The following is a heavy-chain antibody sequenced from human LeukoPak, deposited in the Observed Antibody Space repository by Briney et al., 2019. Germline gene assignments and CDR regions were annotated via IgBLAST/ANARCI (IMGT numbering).Heavy chain of an antibody. Sequence: PGGSLRLSCAASGFIFSNYVMSWVRQAPGKGLEWASGFTGSGDTTFYADSVKGRFTISRDNSKSTLYLQMNSLRAEDTAVYYCAKTVERYSGSYSHTAGSIDYWGQGTLVTVSS. D-gene: IGHD1-26*01. V-gene: IGHV3-23*01. J-gene: IGHJ4*02. CDR3: AKTVERYSGSYSHTAGSIDY. CDR2: FTGSGDTT. CDR1: GFIFSNYV.